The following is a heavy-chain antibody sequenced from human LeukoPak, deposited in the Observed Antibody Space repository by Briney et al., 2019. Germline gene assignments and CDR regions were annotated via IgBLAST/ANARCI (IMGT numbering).Heavy chain of an antibody. V-gene: IGHV3-21*01. D-gene: IGHD6-13*01. CDR2: ISSSSSYI. CDR3: ARVGINSWSQKIDY. J-gene: IGHJ4*02. Sequence: GGSLRLSCAASGFAFSNYNMNWVRQAPGKGLEWVSSISSSSSYIYYADSVKGRFTISRDNAKNSLFLQMNSLRAEDTAVYFCARVGINSWSQKIDYWGQGTLVTVSS. CDR1: GFAFSNYN.